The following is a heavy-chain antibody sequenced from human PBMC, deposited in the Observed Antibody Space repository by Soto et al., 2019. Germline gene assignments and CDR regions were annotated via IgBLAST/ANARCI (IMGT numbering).Heavy chain of an antibody. CDR2: IYYSGST. CDR1: GGSISSYY. CDR3: ARDLRFDYGGHGDYGMDV. V-gene: IGHV4-59*01. D-gene: IGHD4-17*01. J-gene: IGHJ6*02. Sequence: PSETLSLTCTVSGGSISSYYWSWIRQPPVKGLEWIGYIYYSGSTNYNPSLKSRVTISVDMSKNQFSLKLSSVTAADTAVYYCARDLRFDYGGHGDYGMDVWGQGTTVTVSS.